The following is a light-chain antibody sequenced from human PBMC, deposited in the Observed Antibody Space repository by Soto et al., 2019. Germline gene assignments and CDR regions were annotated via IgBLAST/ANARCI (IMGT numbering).Light chain of an antibody. CDR1: TSNIGSNY. CDR3: SSYTTSDTLCV. CDR2: RNN. Sequence: QSVLTQPPSASGTPGQGVTISCSGSTSNIGSNYVYWYQQLPGTAPKLLIYRNNQRPSGVSSRFSGSKSGNTASLTISGLQAEDEADYYCSSYTTSDTLCVFGTGTKVTVL. J-gene: IGLJ1*01. V-gene: IGLV1-47*01.